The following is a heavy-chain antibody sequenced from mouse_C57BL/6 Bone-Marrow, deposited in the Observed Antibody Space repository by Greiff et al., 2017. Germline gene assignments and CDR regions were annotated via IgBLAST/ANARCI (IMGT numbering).Heavy chain of an antibody. V-gene: IGHV1-81*01. CDR1: GYTFTSYG. J-gene: IGHJ2*01. CDR2: IYPRSGNT. D-gene: IGHD2-4*01. Sequence: VQLPQSGAELARPGASVKLSCKASGYTFTSYGISWVKQRTGQGLEWIGEIYPRSGNTYYNEKFKGKATLTADKSSSTAYMELRSLTSEDSAVYFCAREGDYDDYWGQGTTLTVSS. CDR3: AREGDYDDY.